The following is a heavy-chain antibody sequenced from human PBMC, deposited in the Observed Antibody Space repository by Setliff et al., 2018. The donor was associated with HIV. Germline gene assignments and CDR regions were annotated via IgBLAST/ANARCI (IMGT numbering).Heavy chain of an antibody. J-gene: IGHJ6*02. D-gene: IGHD2-15*01. V-gene: IGHV1-69*13. Sequence: SVKVSCKASGGTFSSYSITWVRQAPGQGLEWMGGIIPIFNTANYAQKFQGRVTITADESTSTAYMELSSLGSEDTAVYCCARGSGGYCSGGSCYFGFGLALWGQGTTVTVSS. CDR2: IIPIFNTA. CDR3: ARGSGGYCSGGSCYFGFGLAL. CDR1: GGTFSSYS.